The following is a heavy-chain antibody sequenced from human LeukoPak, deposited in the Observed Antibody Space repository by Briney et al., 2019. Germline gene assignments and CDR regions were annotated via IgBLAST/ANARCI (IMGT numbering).Heavy chain of an antibody. D-gene: IGHD6-13*01. CDR2: IHPGDSDT. CDR3: ARRSSSGFDY. Sequence: GESLKISCKGSGSRFISYWIGWVRPMPGKGLGWMGIIHPGDSDTRCSPSFQGQVTKSADKSISTAYLQWSSLRASDTAMYFCARRSSSGFDYSGEGTLVTVSS. CDR1: GSRFISYW. V-gene: IGHV5-51*01. J-gene: IGHJ4*02.